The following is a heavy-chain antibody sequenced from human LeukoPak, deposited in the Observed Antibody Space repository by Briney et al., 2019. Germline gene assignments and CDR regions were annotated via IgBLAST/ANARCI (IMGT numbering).Heavy chain of an antibody. V-gene: IGHV4-61*01. D-gene: IGHD3-10*01. CDR3: ARAISGCYPGYYFDF. Sequence: SQTLSLTCTVSGGSISSGSYYWSCIRQPPGKGLEWIGYIYYSGSTNYNPSLESRVTISVDTSKNQFSLKLSSVTAADTAVYYCARAISGCYPGYYFDFWGQGTLVTVSS. CDR2: IYYSGST. J-gene: IGHJ4*02. CDR1: GGSISSGSYY.